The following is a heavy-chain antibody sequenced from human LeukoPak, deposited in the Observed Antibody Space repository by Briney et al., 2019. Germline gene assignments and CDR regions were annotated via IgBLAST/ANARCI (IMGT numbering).Heavy chain of an antibody. J-gene: IGHJ6*02. CDR3: ASAIVVVPAAPRGVYYYYYGMDV. Sequence: GASVKVSCKASGYTFTGYYMHWVRQAPGQGLEWMGRIKPNSGGTNYAQKFQGRVTMTRDTSISTAYMELSRLRSDDTAVYYCASAIVVVPAAPRGVYYYYYGMDVWGQGTTVTVSS. V-gene: IGHV1-2*06. CDR2: IKPNSGGT. CDR1: GYTFTGYY. D-gene: IGHD2-2*01.